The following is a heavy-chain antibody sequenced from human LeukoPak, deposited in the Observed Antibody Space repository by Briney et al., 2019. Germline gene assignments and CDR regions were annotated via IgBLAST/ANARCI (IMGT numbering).Heavy chain of an antibody. D-gene: IGHD3-22*01. V-gene: IGHV3-11*05. CDR1: GFTFSDNY. J-gene: IGHJ4*02. Sequence: GGSLRLSCAASGFTFSDNYMSWIRQAPGKGLEWVSQMSGSSTYTNYADSVKGRFTISRDNAKNSLYLQMNSLRAEDTAVYYCARGARQLYYDSSGYYVDYWGQGTLVTVSS. CDR2: MSGSSTYT. CDR3: ARGARQLYYDSSGYYVDY.